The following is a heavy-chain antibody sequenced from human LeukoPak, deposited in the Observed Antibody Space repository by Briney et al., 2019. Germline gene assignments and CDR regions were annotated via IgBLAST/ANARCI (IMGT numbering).Heavy chain of an antibody. CDR3: SKGLVGEFQYNFDY. CDR2: ISGSGGST. Sequence: GGSLRLSCAASGFTFSAYAMSWVRQAPGKGLEWVSAISGSGGSTYYADSVKGRFTISRDNSKNTLFLQMNSLRAEDTAVYYCSKGLVGEFQYNFDYWGQGTLVTVSS. V-gene: IGHV3-23*01. D-gene: IGHD3-10*01. CDR1: GFTFSAYA. J-gene: IGHJ4*02.